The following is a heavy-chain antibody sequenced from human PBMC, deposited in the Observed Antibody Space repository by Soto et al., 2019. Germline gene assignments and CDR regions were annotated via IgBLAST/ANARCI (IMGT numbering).Heavy chain of an antibody. Sequence: PETLSLTCAVSGGSIRSSNWWVCGRQPPGKGLEWIGEIYHSGSTNYNPSLKSRVTIPVDKSKNQFSLKLSSVTAADTAVYYCARDLATYYDILSGYYRSDYYYVMDVRGQRTTVTVSS. J-gene: IGHJ6*02. CDR3: ARDLATYYDILSGYYRSDYYYVMDV. D-gene: IGHD3-9*01. CDR2: IYHSGST. CDR1: GGSIRSSNW. V-gene: IGHV4-4*03.